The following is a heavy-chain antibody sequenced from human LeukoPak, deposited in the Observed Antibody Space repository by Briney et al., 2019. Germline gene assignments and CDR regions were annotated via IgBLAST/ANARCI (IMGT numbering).Heavy chain of an antibody. V-gene: IGHV1-18*01. J-gene: IGHJ4*02. D-gene: IGHD3-16*02. CDR3: ARDRQGIMITFGGVTVSDY. CDR1: GYTFTSYG. Sequence: ASVKVSCKASGYTFTSYGISWVRQAPGQGLEWMGWISACNGNTNYAQKLQGRVTMTTDTSTSTAYMELRSLRSDDTAVYYCARDRQGIMITFGGVTVSDYWGQGTLVTVSS. CDR2: ISACNGNT.